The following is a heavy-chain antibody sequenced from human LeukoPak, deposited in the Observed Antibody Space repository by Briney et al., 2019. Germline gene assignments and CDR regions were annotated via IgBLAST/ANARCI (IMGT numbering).Heavy chain of an antibody. CDR3: ACLTTADAFDI. V-gene: IGHV4-59*01. CDR1: GGSISSYY. Sequence: KSSETLSLTCTVSGGSISSYYWSWIRQPPRKGLEWIGYIYDSGSTNYNPSLKSRVTISVDTSKNQFSLKLSSVTAADTAVYYCACLTTADAFDIWGQGTMVTVSS. J-gene: IGHJ3*02. D-gene: IGHD3-22*01. CDR2: IYDSGST.